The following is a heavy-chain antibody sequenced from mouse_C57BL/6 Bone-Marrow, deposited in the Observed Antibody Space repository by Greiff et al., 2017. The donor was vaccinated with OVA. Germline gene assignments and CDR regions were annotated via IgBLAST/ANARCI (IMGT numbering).Heavy chain of an antibody. V-gene: IGHV1-11*01. CDR3: VIATVGATRDYYAMDY. CDR2: IYTASGET. D-gene: IGHD1-1*01. CDR1: GYTFTDHI. Sequence: QVQLKESGAELASPGASVTLSCKASGYTFTDHIMNWVKKRPGQGLEWIGRIYTASGETNYNQKFMGKATFSVDRSSITMYIVLNILTSEEPAVYYWVIATVGATRDYYAMDYWGQGTSVTVSS. J-gene: IGHJ4*01.